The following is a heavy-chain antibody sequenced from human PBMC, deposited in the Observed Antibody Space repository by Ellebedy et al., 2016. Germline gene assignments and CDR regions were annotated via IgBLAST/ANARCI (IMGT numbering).Heavy chain of an antibody. CDR3: AKGSPGDTAMVHFDY. Sequence: GESLKISXAASGFTFSSYAMSWVRQAPGKGLEWVSAISGSGGSTYYADSVKGRFTISRDNSKNTLYLQMNSLRAEDTAVYYCAKGSPGDTAMVHFDYWGQGTLVTVSS. D-gene: IGHD5-18*01. V-gene: IGHV3-23*01. J-gene: IGHJ4*02. CDR1: GFTFSSYA. CDR2: ISGSGGST.